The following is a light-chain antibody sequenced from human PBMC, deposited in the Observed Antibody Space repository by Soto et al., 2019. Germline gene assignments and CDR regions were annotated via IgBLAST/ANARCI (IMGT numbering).Light chain of an antibody. CDR2: AAS. V-gene: IGKV1-39*01. CDR1: QRISSY. CDR3: QQSYSTPLT. J-gene: IGKJ4*01. Sequence: DIQMTQSPSSLSASVGDRVTITCRASQRISSYLNWYQQKPGKAPKLLIYAASSLQSGVTSRFSGSGSGTDFTLTISSLQPEDFATYYCQQSYSTPLTFGGGTKVDIK.